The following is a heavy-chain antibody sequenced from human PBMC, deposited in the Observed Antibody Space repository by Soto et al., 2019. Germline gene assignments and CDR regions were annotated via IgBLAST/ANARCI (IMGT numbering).Heavy chain of an antibody. V-gene: IGHV3-30-3*01. CDR1: GFTFSSYA. J-gene: IGHJ4*02. D-gene: IGHD1-1*01. CDR2: ISYDGSNK. CDR3: ARASVGTESPDY. Sequence: QVQLVESGGGVVQPGRSLRLSCAASGFTFSSYAMHWVLQAPGKGLEWVAVISYDGSNKYYADSVKGRFTISRDNSKNTLYLQMNSLRAEDTAVYYCARASVGTESPDYWGQGTLVTVSS.